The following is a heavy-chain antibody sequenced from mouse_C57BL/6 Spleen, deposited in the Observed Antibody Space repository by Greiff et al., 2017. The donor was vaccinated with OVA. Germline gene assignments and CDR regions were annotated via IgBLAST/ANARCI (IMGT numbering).Heavy chain of an antibody. CDR1: GYSFTGYY. D-gene: IGHD1-1*01. Sequence: EVKLQQSGPELVKPGASVKISCKASGYSFTGYYMNWVKQSPEKSLEWIGEINPSTGGTTYNQKFKAKATLTVDKSSSTAYMQLKSLTSEDSAVYYCARYAYYYGSSRYFDYWGQGTTLTVSS. CDR3: ARYAYYYGSSRYFDY. J-gene: IGHJ2*01. V-gene: IGHV1-42*01. CDR2: INPSTGGT.